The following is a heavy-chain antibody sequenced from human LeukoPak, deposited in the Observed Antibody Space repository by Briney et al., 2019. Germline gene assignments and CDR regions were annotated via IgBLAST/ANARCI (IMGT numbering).Heavy chain of an antibody. D-gene: IGHD3-10*01. Sequence: PSQTLSLTCTVSGGSISSGSYYWSWIRQPAGKGLEYIGRVYTSGSTNYNPSLKSRVTISVDTSKNQFSLTPSSVTAADTAVYYCAREAGFMVRGSMRGYDDYYYYMDVWGKGTTVTISS. CDR3: AREAGFMVRGSMRGYDDYYYYMDV. CDR2: VYTSGST. CDR1: GGSISSGSYY. V-gene: IGHV4-61*02. J-gene: IGHJ6*03.